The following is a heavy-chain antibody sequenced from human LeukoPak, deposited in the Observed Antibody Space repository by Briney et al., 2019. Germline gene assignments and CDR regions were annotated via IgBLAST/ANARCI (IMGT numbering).Heavy chain of an antibody. CDR2: INHRGST. J-gene: IGHJ5*02. V-gene: IGHV4-39*07. D-gene: IGHD3-10*01. CDR1: GGSLSSTRYY. CDR3: ARGREITMIRGDCFDP. Sequence: SETLSLTCTVSGGSLSSTRYYWGWIRQPPGKGLEWIGEINHRGSTKYNPSLKSRVTILVDTSKKQFSLKMKSVTAADTAVYYCARGREITMIRGDCFDPWGQGTLVTVSS.